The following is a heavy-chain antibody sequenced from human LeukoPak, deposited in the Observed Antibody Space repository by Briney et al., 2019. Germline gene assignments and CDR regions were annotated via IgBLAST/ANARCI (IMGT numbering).Heavy chain of an antibody. V-gene: IGHV4-4*09. CDR3: ARGPHSSLRSDNNYYYYMDV. CDR2: IYTSGST. D-gene: IGHD2-15*01. Sequence: SETLSLTCTVSGGSISSYYWSWIRQPPGKGLEWIGYIYTSGSTNYNPSLKSRVTISVDTSKNQFSLKLSSVTAADTAVYYCARGPHSSLRSDNNYYYYMDVWGKGTTVTVSS. CDR1: GGSISSYY. J-gene: IGHJ6*03.